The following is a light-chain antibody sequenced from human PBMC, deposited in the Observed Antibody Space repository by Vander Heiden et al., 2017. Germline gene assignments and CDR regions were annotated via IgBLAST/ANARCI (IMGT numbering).Light chain of an antibody. CDR1: SSNVGSNT. CDR2: IDN. Sequence: QSVRAHPPSASETIRQRVTISCSGSSSNVGSNTVNWYQQLPGTAPKLLIYIDNQRPSGVPDRFSGSKSGTSASLAIRGLQSEDEADYDCAAWDDGLSGDVFGTGTKVTVL. V-gene: IGLV1-44*01. CDR3: AAWDDGLSGDV. J-gene: IGLJ1*01.